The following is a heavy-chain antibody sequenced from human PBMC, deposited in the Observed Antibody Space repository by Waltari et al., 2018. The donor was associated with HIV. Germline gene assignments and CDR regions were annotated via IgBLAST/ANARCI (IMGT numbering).Heavy chain of an antibody. D-gene: IGHD6-19*01. CDR3: AVRIAVAALDY. V-gene: IGHV3-48*01. CDR2: ISSSSSTI. J-gene: IGHJ4*02. Sequence: EVQLVESGGGLVQPGGSLSLSCAAPGFTFSSYSMNWVRQAPGKGLEWVSYISSSSSTIYYADSVKGRFTISRDNAKNSLYLQMNSLRAEDTAVYYCAVRIAVAALDYWGQGTLVTVSS. CDR1: GFTFSSYS.